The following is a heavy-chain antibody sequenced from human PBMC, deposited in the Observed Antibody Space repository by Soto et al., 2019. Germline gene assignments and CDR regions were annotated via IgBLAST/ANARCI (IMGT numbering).Heavy chain of an antibody. CDR1: GFTFSDYY. J-gene: IGHJ6*02. CDR2: ISSGSSYT. Sequence: PGGSLRLSCAASGFTFSDYYMSWIRQAPGKGLEWVSYISSGSSYTDYADSVKGRFTISRDNAKNSLYLQMNSLRTEDTAVYYCAKGRSYYYYYGVDVWGQGTTVTVSS. V-gene: IGHV3-11*05. CDR3: AKGRSYYYYYGVDV.